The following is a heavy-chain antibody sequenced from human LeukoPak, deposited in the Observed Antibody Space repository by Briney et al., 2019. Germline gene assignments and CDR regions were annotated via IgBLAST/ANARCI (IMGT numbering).Heavy chain of an antibody. V-gene: IGHV3-23*01. D-gene: IGHD1-20*01. Sequence: GGSLRLSCAASGFTFSSYAMTWVRQPPGKGLEWVSMISSGGAVTSYADSVRSRFTVSRDNSKNSFYLQTNSLRGEDTADYFCVKVFTYGNNWYYFDYWGQGTLVTVSS. CDR3: VKVFTYGNNWYYFDY. J-gene: IGHJ4*02. CDR1: GFTFSSYA. CDR2: ISSGGAVT.